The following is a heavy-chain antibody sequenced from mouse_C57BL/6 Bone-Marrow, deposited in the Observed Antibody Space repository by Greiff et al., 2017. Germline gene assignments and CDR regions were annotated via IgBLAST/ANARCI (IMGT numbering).Heavy chain of an antibody. CDR1: GFYIKDDY. V-gene: IGHV14-4*01. D-gene: IGHD2-14*01. CDR3: TTELYDRKRYYAMDY. J-gene: IGHJ4*01. CDR2: IDPENGDT. Sequence: VQLQQSGAELVRPGASVKLSCTASGFYIKDDYIHWVKQRPEQGLEWIGWIDPENGDTKYASKFQGKATITADPSSNTAYLQLSSLTSEDTAVYYCTTELYDRKRYYAMDYWGQGTSVTVSA.